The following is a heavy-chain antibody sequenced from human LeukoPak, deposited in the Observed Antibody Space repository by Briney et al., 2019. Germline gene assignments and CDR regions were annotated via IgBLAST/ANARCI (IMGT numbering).Heavy chain of an antibody. CDR3: ARAVLAAAGVYYYYMDV. CDR2: ISSSGSTI. CDR1: GFTFSSYG. J-gene: IGHJ6*03. D-gene: IGHD6-13*01. Sequence: GGSLRLSCAASGFTFSSYGMSWVRQAPGKGLEWVSYISSSGSTIYYADSVKGRFTISRDNAKNSLYLQMNSLRAEDTALYYCARAVLAAAGVYYYYMDVWGKGTTVTVSS. V-gene: IGHV3-48*04.